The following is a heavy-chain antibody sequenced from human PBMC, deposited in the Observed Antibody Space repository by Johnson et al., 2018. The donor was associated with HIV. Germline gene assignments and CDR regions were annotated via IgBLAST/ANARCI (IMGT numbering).Heavy chain of an antibody. D-gene: IGHD3-9*01. CDR2: ISHDVNHK. CDR1: GLTLNSYI. J-gene: IGHJ3*02. Sequence: QVQLVESGGGVLQPGRSLRLSCAASGLTLNSYILHWVRQAPGKGLAWVAAISHDVNHKSSADSVKGRFTLSRDNSKNTLYLQMDSLRPEDTAVYYCAREIQYFTAFDIWGQGTMVTVSS. CDR3: AREIQYFTAFDI. V-gene: IGHV3-30-3*01.